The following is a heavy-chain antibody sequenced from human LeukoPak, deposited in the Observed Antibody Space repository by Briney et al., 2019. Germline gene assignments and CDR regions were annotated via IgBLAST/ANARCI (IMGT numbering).Heavy chain of an antibody. Sequence: GGSLRLSCAASGFTFSSYSMNWVRQAPGKGLEWVSSISSSSSYIYYADSVKGRFTISRDNSKNTLYLQMNSLRAEDTAIYYCAKEYTGTFSPFPSYFDNWGQGTLVTVSS. CDR3: AKEYTGTFSPFPSYFDN. D-gene: IGHD1-26*01. J-gene: IGHJ4*02. CDR2: ISSSSSYI. V-gene: IGHV3-21*04. CDR1: GFTFSSYS.